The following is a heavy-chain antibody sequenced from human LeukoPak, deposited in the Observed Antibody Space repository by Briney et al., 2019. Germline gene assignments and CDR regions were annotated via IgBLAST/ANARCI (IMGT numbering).Heavy chain of an antibody. CDR1: GFSIFSHAVG. Sequence: ESGPTLRKPSQTPRLTFTLSGFSIFSHAVGVGWICQSPVHILEWLALYYGYVDRLYTTSLETSLTIAQVPSKNEVVVSMADIDPVDTGTYYCAQRMVGPSTFYYWGQGTLVSVSS. D-gene: IGHD1-26*01. V-gene: IGHV2-5*01. CDR2: YYGYVDR. J-gene: IGHJ4*02. CDR3: AQRMVGPSTFYY.